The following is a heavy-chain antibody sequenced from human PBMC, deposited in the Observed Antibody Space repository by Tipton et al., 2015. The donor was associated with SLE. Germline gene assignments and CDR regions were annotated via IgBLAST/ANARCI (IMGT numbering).Heavy chain of an antibody. CDR1: GGSISSGSDY. CDR3: ARVYRSTYYSARDYFDN. V-gene: IGHV4-31*03. CDR2: IHPSGST. D-gene: IGHD6-13*01. J-gene: IGHJ4*02. Sequence: TLSLTCTDSGGSISSGSDYWSWIRQHPGKGLEWIGCIHPSGSTHYNPSLKSRPFMSLDTSKNQFSLSLSSVTAADTAVYYCARVYRSTYYSARDYFDNWGQGTLVTVSS.